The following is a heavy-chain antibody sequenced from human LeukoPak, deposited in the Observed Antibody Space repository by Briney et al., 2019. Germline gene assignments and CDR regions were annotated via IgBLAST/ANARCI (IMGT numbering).Heavy chain of an antibody. CDR2: INTNTGNP. CDR1: GYIVTSYA. J-gene: IGHJ5*02. V-gene: IGHV7-4-1*02. D-gene: IGHD4-17*01. Sequence: ASVKVSCKASGYIVTSYAMNWVRQAPGQGLEWMGWINTNTGNPTYAQGFTGRFVFSLDTSVSTAYLQISSLKAEDTAVYYCARDNGTVTTGREHWFDPWGQGTLVTVSS. CDR3: ARDNGTVTTGREHWFDP.